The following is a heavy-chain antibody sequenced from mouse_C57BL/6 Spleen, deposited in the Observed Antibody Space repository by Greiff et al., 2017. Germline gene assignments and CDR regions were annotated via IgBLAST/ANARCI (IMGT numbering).Heavy chain of an antibody. CDR2: INPGSGGT. CDR1: GYAFTNYL. J-gene: IGHJ1*03. Sequence: QVQLQQPGAELVRPGASVKVSCKASGYAFTNYLIEWVKQRPGQGLEWIGVINPGSGGTNYNEKFKGKATLTVDKSSSTAYMHLSSLTSEDSAVYFCARAPPEYYGSSPYWYFDVWGTGTTVTVSS. CDR3: ARAPPEYYGSSPYWYFDV. D-gene: IGHD1-1*01. V-gene: IGHV1-54*01.